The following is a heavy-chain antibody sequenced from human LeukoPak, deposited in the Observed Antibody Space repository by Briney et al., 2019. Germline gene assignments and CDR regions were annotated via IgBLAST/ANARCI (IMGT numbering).Heavy chain of an antibody. CDR1: GFTFSSYG. CDR2: ISGSGGRT. V-gene: IGHV3-23*01. Sequence: GGTLRLSCAASGFTFSSYGMSWVSQAPGKGLEWVSAISGSGGRTYYADSVKGRVTISRDNSKNTLYLQMNSLRAEDTAVYYCAKEVSIISRGLDYWGQGILVTVSS. D-gene: IGHD2-21*01. J-gene: IGHJ4*02. CDR3: AKEVSIISRGLDY.